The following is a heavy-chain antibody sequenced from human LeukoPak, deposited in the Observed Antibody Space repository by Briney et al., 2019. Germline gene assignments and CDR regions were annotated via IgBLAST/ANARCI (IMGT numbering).Heavy chain of an antibody. CDR1: GASISSSSSY. J-gene: IGHJ3*01. CDR3: ARETEKQWHY. V-gene: IGHV4-39*07. D-gene: IGHD6-19*01. CDR2: IYSRGNT. Sequence: SDTLSLTCTVSGASISSSSSYWGWIRQPPGKGLEWLGNIYSRGNTYYKPSLRSRVTISIDTSKNQFSLRLSSVTAADTAVYYCARETEKQWHYWGHGTMVTVSS.